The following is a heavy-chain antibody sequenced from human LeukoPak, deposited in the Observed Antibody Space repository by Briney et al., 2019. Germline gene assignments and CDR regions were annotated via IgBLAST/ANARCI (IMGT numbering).Heavy chain of an antibody. D-gene: IGHD2-8*01. V-gene: IGHV4-39*01. CDR2: IYYSGST. CDR1: GGSISSSSYY. J-gene: IGHJ4*02. CDR3: ASSLTNYYFDY. Sequence: SETLSLTCTVSGGSISSSSYYWGWIRQPPGKGLEWIGSIYYSGSTHYNPSLKSRVTISVDTSKNQFSLKLSSVTAADTAVYYCASSLTNYYFDYWGQGTLVTVSS.